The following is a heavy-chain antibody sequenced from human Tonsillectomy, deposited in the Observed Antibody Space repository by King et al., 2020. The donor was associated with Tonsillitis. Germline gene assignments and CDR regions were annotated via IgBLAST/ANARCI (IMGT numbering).Heavy chain of an antibody. Sequence: VQLVESGGGLVQPGGSLRLSCAASGFTFNIFGMSWVRQAPGEGLEWVSSIGHTDTYYADSVKGRLTISRDNSKNTVFLQMNSLRGDDTAVYYCVKDAIPANRVWDAFDIWGQGTVVSVSS. CDR2: IGHTDT. J-gene: IGHJ3*02. CDR1: GFTFNIFG. V-gene: IGHV3-23*04. D-gene: IGHD2-2*02. CDR3: VKDAIPANRVWDAFDI.